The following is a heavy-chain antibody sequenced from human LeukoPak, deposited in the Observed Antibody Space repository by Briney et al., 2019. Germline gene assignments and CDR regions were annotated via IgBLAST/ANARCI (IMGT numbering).Heavy chain of an antibody. CDR2: ISAYNGNT. Sequence: ASVKVSCKASGYTFTSYGISWVRQAPGQGLEWMGWISAYNGNTNYAQKLQGKVTMTTDTSTSTAYMELRSLRSDDTAVYYCAREGRRYCSSTSCYTVFDYWGQGTLVTVSS. CDR1: GYTFTSYG. J-gene: IGHJ4*02. CDR3: AREGRRYCSSTSCYTVFDY. V-gene: IGHV1-18*01. D-gene: IGHD2-2*02.